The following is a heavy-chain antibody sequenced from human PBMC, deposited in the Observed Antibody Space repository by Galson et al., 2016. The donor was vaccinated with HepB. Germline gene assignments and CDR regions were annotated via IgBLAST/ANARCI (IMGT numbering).Heavy chain of an antibody. CDR3: ARKKLSIATDSTPVLES. J-gene: IGHJ4*02. CDR2: TSSSANSI. Sequence: SLRLSCAASGFAFSNYAMTWVRQIPGRRLEWVAGTSSSANSIYYADSVKGRFTISRDNSINTLFLYMNSLRAEDTGVYFCARKKLSIATDSTPVLESWGQGTRVTVSS. CDR1: GFAFSNYA. V-gene: IGHV3-23*01. D-gene: IGHD2-15*01.